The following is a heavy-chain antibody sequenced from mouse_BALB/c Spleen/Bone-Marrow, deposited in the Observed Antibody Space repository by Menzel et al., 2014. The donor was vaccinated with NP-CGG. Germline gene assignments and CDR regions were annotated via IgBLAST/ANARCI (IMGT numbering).Heavy chain of an antibody. CDR1: GYTFTGYV. D-gene: IGHD2-1*01. Sequence: VQLQQPGPELVKPGASVKMSCKASGYTFTGYVMHWVKQKPGQGLEWIGYINPYNDGTKYNEKFKGKATLTSDKSSSTAYMELSSLTSEDSAVYYCARPGGNYVLYAMDYWGQGTSVTVSS. CDR3: ARPGGNYVLYAMDY. V-gene: IGHV1-14*01. CDR2: INPYNDGT. J-gene: IGHJ4*01.